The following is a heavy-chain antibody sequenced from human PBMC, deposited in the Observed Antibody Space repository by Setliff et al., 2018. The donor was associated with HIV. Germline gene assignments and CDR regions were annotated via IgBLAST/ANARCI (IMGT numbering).Heavy chain of an antibody. Sequence: PSETLSLTCTVSGGSISSSSYYWGWIRQPPGKGLEWIGSIYYSGRTYSNPSLKSRVTISVDTSKKQFSLKLSSVTAADTAVYYCARLREGYNFWSGYSYYYYYMDVWGKGTTVTVSS. V-gene: IGHV4-39*01. J-gene: IGHJ6*03. CDR3: ARLREGYNFWSGYSYYYYYMDV. CDR2: IYYSGRT. CDR1: GGSISSSSYY. D-gene: IGHD3-3*01.